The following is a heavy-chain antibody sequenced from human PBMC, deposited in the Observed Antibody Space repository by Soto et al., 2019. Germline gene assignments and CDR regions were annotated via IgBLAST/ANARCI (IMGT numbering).Heavy chain of an antibody. J-gene: IGHJ6*02. Sequence: GGSLRLSCAASGFTFIGSTMHWLRQASGKGLEWVGRIRSKANDYATTYAASVNGRFTIARDDSKNTAYLQMNSLKTEDAAVYYCTRSDYAMDVWGQGTTVTVSS. V-gene: IGHV3-73*01. CDR3: TRSDYAMDV. CDR1: GFTFIGST. CDR2: IRSKANDYAT.